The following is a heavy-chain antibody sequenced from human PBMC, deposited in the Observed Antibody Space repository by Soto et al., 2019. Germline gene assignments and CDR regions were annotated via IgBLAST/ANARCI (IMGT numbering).Heavy chain of an antibody. D-gene: IGHD5-18*01. V-gene: IGHV3-66*04. Sequence: EVQLVESGGGLVQPGGSLRISCAASGVTVSSNYMSWVRQAPGKGLEWVSVIYSGGSTYYADSVKGRFTISRDNSKNTLYLQMNSLRAEDTAVYYCARHGYNYGGGYFDYWGQGTLVTVSS. CDR2: IYSGGST. CDR3: ARHGYNYGGGYFDY. CDR1: GVTVSSNY. J-gene: IGHJ4*02.